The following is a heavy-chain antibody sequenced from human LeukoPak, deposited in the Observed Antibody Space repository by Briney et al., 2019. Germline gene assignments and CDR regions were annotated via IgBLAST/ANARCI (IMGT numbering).Heavy chain of an antibody. J-gene: IGHJ4*02. Sequence: PGGSLRLSCAASGFTFSSYGMHWVRQAPGKGLEWVAVISYDGSNKYYADSVKGRFTISRDNSKNTLYLQMNSLRAEDTAVYYCASYGSWYLSYYFDYWGQGTLVTVSS. D-gene: IGHD6-13*01. CDR1: GFTFSSYG. CDR2: ISYDGSNK. V-gene: IGHV3-30*03. CDR3: ASYGSWYLSYYFDY.